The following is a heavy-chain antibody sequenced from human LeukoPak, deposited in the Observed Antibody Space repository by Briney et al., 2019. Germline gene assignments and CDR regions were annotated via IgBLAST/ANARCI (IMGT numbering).Heavy chain of an antibody. V-gene: IGHV4-59*01. Sequence: SETLSLTCTVSGGSISSYYWTWIRQPPGKGLEWIGFIYYSGSTNYNPSLKSRVTISVDTSKNQFSLKLSSVTAADTAVYYCARDSAYDAFDIWGQGTMVTVSS. J-gene: IGHJ3*02. CDR2: IYYSGST. CDR1: GGSISSYY. CDR3: ARDSAYDAFDI.